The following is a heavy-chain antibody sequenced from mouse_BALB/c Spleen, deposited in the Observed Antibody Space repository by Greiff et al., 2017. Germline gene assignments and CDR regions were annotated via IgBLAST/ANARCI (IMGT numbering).Heavy chain of an antibody. D-gene: IGHD1-1*01. CDR1: GFSLTSYG. V-gene: IGHV2-9*02. J-gene: IGHJ3*01. CDR2: IWAGGST. Sequence: QVQLKESGPGLVAPSQSLSITCTVSGFSLTSYGVHWVRQPPGKGLEWLGVIWAGGSTNYNSALMSRLSISKDNSKSQVFLKMNSLQTDDTAMYYCGRNYYGSSAWFAYWGQGTLVTVSA. CDR3: GRNYYGSSAWFAY.